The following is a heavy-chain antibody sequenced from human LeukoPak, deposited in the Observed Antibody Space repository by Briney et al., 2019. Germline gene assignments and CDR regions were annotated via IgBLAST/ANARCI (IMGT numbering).Heavy chain of an antibody. CDR1: GGSISSCY. CDR3: ARSTGSCWGYNWFDL. J-gene: IGHJ5*02. Sequence: SETLSLTCTVSGGSISSCYWSWIRQPPRQGLEWIGYIYNSGSTNTNPSPTSRVTISVDTFKNQFSLKLSSVTAADTAVYYCARSTGSCWGYNWFDLGGRGTVVTVSS. D-gene: IGHD2-15*01. V-gene: IGHV4-59*01. CDR2: IYNSGST.